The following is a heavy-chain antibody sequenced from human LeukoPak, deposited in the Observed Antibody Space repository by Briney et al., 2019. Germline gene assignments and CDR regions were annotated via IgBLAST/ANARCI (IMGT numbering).Heavy chain of an antibody. V-gene: IGHV4-59*12. CDR2: IFYSGTT. CDR3: AREAHNSGGFDY. Sequence: SETLSLTCTVSDDSITNYYWSWIRQPPGKGLEWIGYIFYSGTTYYNPSLKSRVTMSLDTSRSQFSLRLKSLTAADTAVYFCAREAHNSGGFDYWGQGTLVTVSS. D-gene: IGHD6-19*01. J-gene: IGHJ4*02. CDR1: DDSITNYY.